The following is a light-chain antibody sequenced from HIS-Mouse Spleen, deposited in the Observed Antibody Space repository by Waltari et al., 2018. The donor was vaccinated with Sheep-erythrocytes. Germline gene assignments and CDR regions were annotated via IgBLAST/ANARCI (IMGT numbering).Light chain of an antibody. CDR1: SSDVGGYNY. V-gene: IGLV2-11*01. CDR3: CSYAGSYTFVV. CDR2: DVS. J-gene: IGLJ2*01. Sequence: QSALTQPRSVSGSPGQSVTISCTGTSSDVGGYNYVSWYQQHPGKAPKLMIYDVSKRPSGVPDRFSGSKSDNTASLTISGLQAEDDADYYCCSYAGSYTFVVFGGGTKLTVL.